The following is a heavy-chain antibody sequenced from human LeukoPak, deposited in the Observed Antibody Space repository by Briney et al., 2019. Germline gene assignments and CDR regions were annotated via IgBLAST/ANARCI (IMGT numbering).Heavy chain of an antibody. V-gene: IGHV3-48*03. J-gene: IGHJ6*03. CDR1: GFTFSSYE. CDR3: ARASPRGYSYGLGYYYYMDV. D-gene: IGHD5-18*01. Sequence: GGSLRLSCAASGFTFSSYEMNWVRQAPGKGQEWVSYISSSGSTIYYADSVKGRFTISRDNAKNSLYLQMNSLRAEDTAVYYCARASPRGYSYGLGYYYYMDVWGKGTTVTVSS. CDR2: ISSSGSTI.